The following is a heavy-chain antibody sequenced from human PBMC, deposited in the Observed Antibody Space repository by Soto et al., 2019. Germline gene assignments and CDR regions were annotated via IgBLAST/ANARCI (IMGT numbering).Heavy chain of an antibody. CDR2: IYYSGST. V-gene: IGHV4-59*01. J-gene: IGHJ6*02. CDR3: ARARTKQQLPMDV. CDR1: GGSISSYY. D-gene: IGHD6-13*01. Sequence: QVQLQESGPGLVKPSETLSLTCTVSGGSISSYYWNWIRQPPGKGLEWIGYIYYSGSTNYNPSHESRVTISLEKAKNGCSLKLRYVTAADTAVYNCARARTKQQLPMDVWGQGTKVTVSS.